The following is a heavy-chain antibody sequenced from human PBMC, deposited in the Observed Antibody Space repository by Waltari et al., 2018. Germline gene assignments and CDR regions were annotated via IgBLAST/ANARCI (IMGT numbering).Heavy chain of an antibody. Sequence: EVELEESGGTLVQPGGSLRLSCAASGFSFSGSAMSWVRQAPGKGFEWVSAISGSGATTFYADSVRGRFTISRDNSRDTMYLQMNTLRDEDTAVYFCAKGSRGYTAFYFDYWGQGTLVTVSS. D-gene: IGHD3-22*01. V-gene: IGHV3-23*04. CDR3: AKGSRGYTAFYFDY. CDR2: ISGSGATT. J-gene: IGHJ4*02. CDR1: GFSFSGSA.